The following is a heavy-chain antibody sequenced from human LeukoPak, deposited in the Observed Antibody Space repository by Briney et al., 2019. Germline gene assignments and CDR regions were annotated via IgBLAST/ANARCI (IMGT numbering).Heavy chain of an antibody. J-gene: IGHJ4*02. CDR2: IKSKVEGETI. CDR1: GFTFSNAW. V-gene: IGHV3-15*07. Sequence: GGSLRLSCVGYGFTFSNAWMNWVRQAPGKGLECVARIKSKVEGETIDYAAPVKGRFTISRDDSKNTVYLQMNSLKTEDTAVYFCATGGYYIDYWSQGTLVTVSS. CDR3: ATGGYYIDY.